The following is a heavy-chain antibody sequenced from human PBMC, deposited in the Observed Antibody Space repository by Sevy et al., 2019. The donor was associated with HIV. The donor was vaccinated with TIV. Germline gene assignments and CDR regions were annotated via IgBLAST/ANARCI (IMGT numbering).Heavy chain of an antibody. D-gene: IGHD2-15*01. J-gene: IGHJ5*02. V-gene: IGHV1-3*01. CDR1: GYTFTSYA. Sequence: ASVKVSCKASGYTFTSYAMHWVRQAPGQRLEWMGWINAGNGNTKYSQKFQGRVTMTRDTSASTAYMELSSLRSEDTTVYYCARRRVDDCFDPWGQGTLVTVSS. CDR2: INAGNGNT. CDR3: ARRRVDDCFDP.